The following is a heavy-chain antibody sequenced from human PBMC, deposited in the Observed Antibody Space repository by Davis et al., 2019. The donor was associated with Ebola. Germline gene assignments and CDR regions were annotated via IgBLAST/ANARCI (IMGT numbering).Heavy chain of an antibody. D-gene: IGHD3-3*01. V-gene: IGHV1-69*01. J-gene: IGHJ5*02. CDR1: GGTFSSYA. CDR2: IIPIFGTA. Sequence: KISCAASGGTFSSYAISWVRQAPGQGLEWMGGIIPIFGTANYAQKFQGRVTITADESTSTAYMELSSLRSEDTAVYYCARVKAYYDFGFVPWGQGTLVTVSS. CDR3: ARVKAYYDFGFVP.